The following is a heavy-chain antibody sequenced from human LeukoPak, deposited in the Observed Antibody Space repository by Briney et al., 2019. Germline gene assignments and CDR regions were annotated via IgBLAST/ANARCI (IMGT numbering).Heavy chain of an antibody. D-gene: IGHD1-14*01. CDR1: GGSISSYY. J-gene: IGHJ4*02. CDR2: IYYSGST. V-gene: IGHV4-59*08. CDR3: ARLFIRPRDARIDY. Sequence: SETLSLTCTVSGGSISSYYWSWIRQPPGKGLEWIGYIYYSGSTNYNPSLKSRVTISVDTSKNQFSLKLSSVTAADTAVYYRARLFIRPRDARIDYWGQGTLVTVSS.